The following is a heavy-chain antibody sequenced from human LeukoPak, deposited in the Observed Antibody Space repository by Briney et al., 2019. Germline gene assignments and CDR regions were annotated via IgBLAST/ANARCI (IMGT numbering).Heavy chain of an antibody. J-gene: IGHJ6*02. V-gene: IGHV3-64*01. CDR1: GFTFSIYG. CDR3: AREAGITAMVTDYYYGMDV. D-gene: IGHD5-18*01. Sequence: GGSLRLSCAASGFTFSIYGIHWVRQAPGKGLEYVSAISSNGGSTYYAKSVEGRFTISRDNSKNTLYLQMGSLRAEDMAVYYCAREAGITAMVTDYYYGMDVWGQGTTVTVSS. CDR2: ISSNGGST.